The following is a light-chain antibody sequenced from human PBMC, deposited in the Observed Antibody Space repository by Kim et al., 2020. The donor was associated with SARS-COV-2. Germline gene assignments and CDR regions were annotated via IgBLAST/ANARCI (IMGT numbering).Light chain of an antibody. CDR2: GKN. CDR1: SLRSYA. Sequence: VALGQTGRITCQGDSLRSYAASWYQQKPGQAPVLLIYGKNNRPSGIPGRFSGSSSGNTASLTITGAQAEDAADYYCNSRDSSGPVVFGGGTQLTVL. V-gene: IGLV3-19*01. CDR3: NSRDSSGPVV. J-gene: IGLJ2*01.